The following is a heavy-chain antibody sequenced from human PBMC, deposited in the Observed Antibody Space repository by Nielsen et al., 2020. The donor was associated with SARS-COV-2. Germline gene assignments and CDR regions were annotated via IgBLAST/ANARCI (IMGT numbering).Heavy chain of an antibody. D-gene: IGHD6-13*01. V-gene: IGHV1-18*01. CDR1: GYTFTSYG. CDR3: ARWWQQLTLPGTDAFDI. J-gene: IGHJ3*02. CDR2: ISAYNGNT. Sequence: ASVKVSCKASGYTFTSYGISWVRQAPGQGLEWMGWISAYNGNTNYAQKLQGRVTMTTDTSTSTAYMELRSLRSDDTAVYYCARWWQQLTLPGTDAFDIWGQGTMVTVSS.